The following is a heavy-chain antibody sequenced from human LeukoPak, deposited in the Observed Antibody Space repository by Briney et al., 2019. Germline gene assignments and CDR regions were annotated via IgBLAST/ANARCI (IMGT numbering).Heavy chain of an antibody. Sequence: GGSLRLSCVVSGFTFSTYAMSWVRQAPGKGLEWVSGIGGSGGDTFYADSVRGRFTVSRDNSKNALFLQIDSLRTEDTDVYYCVPLGGLGYYQYGMDVWGRGTTVTVSS. CDR3: VPLGGLGYYQYGMDV. J-gene: IGHJ6*02. V-gene: IGHV3-23*01. D-gene: IGHD3/OR15-3a*01. CDR2: IGGSGGDT. CDR1: GFTFSTYA.